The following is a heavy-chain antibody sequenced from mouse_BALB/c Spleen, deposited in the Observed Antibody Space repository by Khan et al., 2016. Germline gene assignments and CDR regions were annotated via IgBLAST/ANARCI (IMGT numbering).Heavy chain of an antibody. Sequence: EVKLEVSGGGLVQPGGSMKLSCVASGFTFSNYWMNWVRQSPEKGLEWVAEIRLKSNNYATLYAESVKGRFTISRDDSKSSVYLQMNNLRAEDTGIYYCTTGFAYWGQGTLVTVSA. CDR1: GFTFSNYW. CDR3: TTGFAY. V-gene: IGHV6-6*02. J-gene: IGHJ3*01. CDR2: IRLKSNNYAT.